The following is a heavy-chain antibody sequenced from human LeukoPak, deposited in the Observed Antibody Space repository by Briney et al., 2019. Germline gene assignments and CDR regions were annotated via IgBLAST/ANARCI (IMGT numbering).Heavy chain of an antibody. D-gene: IGHD2-2*01. Sequence: PGGSLRLSCAVSGFTFSSYAMSWVRQAPGKGLECISGFSGSGGSTYYADSVKGRFTISGDNSRNTLFLQMNSLRAEDTAVYYCAHGAMYQLDYWGQGTLVTVSS. CDR3: AHGAMYQLDY. CDR1: GFTFSSYA. CDR2: FSGSGGST. V-gene: IGHV3-23*01. J-gene: IGHJ4*02.